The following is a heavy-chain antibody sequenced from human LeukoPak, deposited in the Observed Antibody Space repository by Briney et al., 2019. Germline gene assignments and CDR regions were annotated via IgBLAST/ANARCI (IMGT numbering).Heavy chain of an antibody. D-gene: IGHD5-18*01. CDR2: IYYSGST. V-gene: IGHV4-31*03. Sequence: SETLSPTCTVSGGSISSGGYYWSWIRQHPGKGLEWIGYIYYSGSTYYNPSLKSRVTISVDTSKNQFSLKLSSVTAADTAVYYCARGYTAMATDWGQGTLVTVSS. J-gene: IGHJ4*02. CDR1: GGSISSGGYY. CDR3: ARGYTAMATD.